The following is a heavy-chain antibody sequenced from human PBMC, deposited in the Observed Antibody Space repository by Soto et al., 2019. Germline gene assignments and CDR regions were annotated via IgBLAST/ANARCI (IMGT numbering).Heavy chain of an antibody. J-gene: IGHJ5*02. D-gene: IGHD3-3*01. CDR2: IYYSGST. V-gene: IGHV4-39*01. CDR1: GGSISSSSYY. Sequence: SETLSLTCTVSGGSISSSSYYWGWIRQPPGKGLEWIGSIYYSGSTYYNPSLKSRVTISVDTSKNQFSLKLSSVTAADTAVYYCARHHYDFWSGYYSLRGYSSWFDPWGQGTLVTVSS. CDR3: ARHHYDFWSGYYSLRGYSSWFDP.